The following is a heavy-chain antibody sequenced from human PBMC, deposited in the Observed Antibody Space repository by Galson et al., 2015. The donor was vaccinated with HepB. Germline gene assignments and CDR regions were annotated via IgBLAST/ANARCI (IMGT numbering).Heavy chain of an antibody. CDR1: GGTFSSYG. J-gene: IGHJ6*03. D-gene: IGHD2-2*01. V-gene: IGHV1-69*13. Sequence: SVKVSCKASGGTFSSYGISWVRQAPGQGLEWMGGIIPIIGAATYTQKFRGRVTITADESTSTAYMRLISLRSEDTAVYYCAREVGHCSSASCPDPYYYYYMDVRGKGTTVTVSS. CDR2: IIPIIGAA. CDR3: AREVGHCSSASCPDPYYYYYMDV.